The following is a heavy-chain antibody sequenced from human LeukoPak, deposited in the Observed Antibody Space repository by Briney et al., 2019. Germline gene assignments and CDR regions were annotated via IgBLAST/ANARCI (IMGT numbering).Heavy chain of an antibody. CDR1: GGSVSSGSYY. CDR2: IYNSVRT. J-gene: IGHJ6*02. V-gene: IGHV4-61*01. CDR3: VRDLVATIDHYYYGMDV. D-gene: IGHD5-12*01. Sequence: SDTLSLTCIVSGGSVSSGSYYWSWLRQPPGKGLEWIGYIYNSVRTNYNPSLKSRVTISVDTSKNQLSLKLSSVTAADTAVYFCVRDLVATIDHYYYGMDVWGQGTTVTVSS.